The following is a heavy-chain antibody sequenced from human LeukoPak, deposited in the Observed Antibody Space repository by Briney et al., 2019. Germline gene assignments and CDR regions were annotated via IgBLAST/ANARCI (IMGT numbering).Heavy chain of an antibody. V-gene: IGHV3-23*01. D-gene: IGHD4-11*01. CDR2: ISGSGGST. J-gene: IGHJ6*02. CDR1: GFTFSSYA. CDR3: AKDRATVATVSATDGMDV. Sequence: GGSLRLSCAASGFTFSSYAMSWVRQAPGKGLEWVSAISGSGGSTYYADSVKGRFTISRDNSKNTLYLQMNSLRAEDTAVYYCAKDRATVATVSATDGMDVWGQGTTVTVSS.